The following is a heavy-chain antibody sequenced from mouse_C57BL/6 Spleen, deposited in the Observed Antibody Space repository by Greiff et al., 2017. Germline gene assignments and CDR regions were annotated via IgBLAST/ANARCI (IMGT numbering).Heavy chain of an antibody. D-gene: IGHD1-1*01. J-gene: IGHJ4*01. CDR2: INPNNGGT. Sequence: VQLQQSGPELVKPGASVKMSCKASGYTFTDYNMHWVKQSHGKSLEWIGYINPNNGGTSYNQKFKGKATLTVNKSSTTAYMELRSLTSEDSAVYYCAGYGSSYAYAMDYWGQGTSVTVSS. V-gene: IGHV1-22*01. CDR1: GYTFTDYN. CDR3: AGYGSSYAYAMDY.